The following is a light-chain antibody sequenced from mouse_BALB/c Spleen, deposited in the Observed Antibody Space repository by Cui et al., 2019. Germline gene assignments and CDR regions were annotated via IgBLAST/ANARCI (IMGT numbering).Light chain of an antibody. J-gene: IGKJ4*01. CDR1: SSVSY. V-gene: IGKV4-57*01. CDR2: AHP. CDR3: QQRSSYPFT. Sequence: QIVLTQSPAIMSASPGEKVTITCSASSSVSYMHWFQQKPGTSPNSGFIAHPTWLLEALLASVAVDVGPLYSLTISRMEAEDAATYYCQQRSSYPFTFGSGTKLEIK.